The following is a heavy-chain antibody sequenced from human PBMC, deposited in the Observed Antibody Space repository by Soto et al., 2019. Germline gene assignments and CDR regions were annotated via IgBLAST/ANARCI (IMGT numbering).Heavy chain of an antibody. V-gene: IGHV3-73*01. D-gene: IGHD2-15*01. J-gene: IGHJ4*02. Sequence: EVQLVESGGGLVQPGGSLKLSCAASGFTFSGSAIHWVRQASGKGLEWVGRIRSKTNNYATAYAASVKGRFTISRDDSKNTAYLQMNSLKTEDTAVYYCSSWQRYCSGGSCNSLLYWGRGTLVSVSS. CDR2: IRSKTNNYAT. CDR3: SSWQRYCSGGSCNSLLY. CDR1: GFTFSGSA.